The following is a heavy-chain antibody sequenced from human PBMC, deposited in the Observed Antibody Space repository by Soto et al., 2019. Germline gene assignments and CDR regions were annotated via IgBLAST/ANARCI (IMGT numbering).Heavy chain of an antibody. CDR3: ARGLGTNGLDV. CDR2: ISTYNGNT. Sequence: QVQLLQSGAEVKKPGASVKFSCKASGYKFTTYGITWVRQAPGQGLEWLGGISTYNGNTDYAQNLQDRVTMTTETSTSTAYLEVRSLTSDDTAVYFCARGLGTNGLDVWGQGTTVTVSS. D-gene: IGHD7-27*01. CDR1: GYKFTTYG. V-gene: IGHV1-18*04. J-gene: IGHJ6*02.